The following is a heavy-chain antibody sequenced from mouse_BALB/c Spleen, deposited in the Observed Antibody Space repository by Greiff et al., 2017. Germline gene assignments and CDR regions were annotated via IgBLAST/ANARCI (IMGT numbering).Heavy chain of an antibody. J-gene: IGHJ1*01. CDR3: AREYGSSLNWYFDV. D-gene: IGHD1-1*01. V-gene: IGHV2-9*02. CDR2: IWAGGST. Sequence: VKLVESGPGLVAPSQSLSITCTVSGFSLTSYGVHWVRQPPGKGLEWLGVIWAGGSTNYNSALMSRLSISKDNSKSQVFLKMNSLQTDDTAMYYCAREYGSSLNWYFDVWGAGTTVTVSS. CDR1: GFSLTSYG.